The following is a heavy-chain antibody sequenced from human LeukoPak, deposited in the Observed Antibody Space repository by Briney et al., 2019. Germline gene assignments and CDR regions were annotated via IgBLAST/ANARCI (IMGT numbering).Heavy chain of an antibody. J-gene: IGHJ4*02. D-gene: IGHD3-16*02. Sequence: GRSLRLSCAASGFTFSNYGMHWVRQVPGKGLEWVAAIWFDGIRKCYADSVKGRFTISRDNSKNTLYLQMNSLRAEDTAVYYCARKGVPGDYVWGSYQPLGYWGQGTLVTVSS. V-gene: IGHV3-33*01. CDR2: IWFDGIRK. CDR1: GFTFSNYG. CDR3: ARKGVPGDYVWGSYQPLGY.